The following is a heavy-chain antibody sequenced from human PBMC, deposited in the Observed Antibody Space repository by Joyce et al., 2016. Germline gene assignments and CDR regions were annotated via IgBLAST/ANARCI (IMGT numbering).Heavy chain of an antibody. CDR1: GSTFSTSS. CDR2: ISDTSYYK. J-gene: IGHJ6*02. CDR3: ARGGISYYYAMDV. D-gene: IGHD3-16*01. V-gene: IGHV3-21*01. Sequence: QLVESGGGVVKPGGSLRLSCEASGSTFSTSSMSWFHQAPGKGREWGAAISDTSYYKFHAATVRGRFTVSRDNAKKTLYLQMNSLRDEDSAVFYCARGGISYYYAMDVWGQGTTVTVSS.